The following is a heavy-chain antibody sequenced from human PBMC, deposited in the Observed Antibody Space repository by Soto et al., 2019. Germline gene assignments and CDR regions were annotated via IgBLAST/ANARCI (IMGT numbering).Heavy chain of an antibody. Sequence: GGSLRLSCAASGFTFSSYWMHWVRQAPGKGLVWVSRINSDGSSTGYADSVKGRFTISRDNAKNTLYLQMNSLRAEDTAVYYCARASRYYYDSSCYYSSNHFDYRGQGSLVTGSA. CDR3: ARASRYYYDSSCYYSSNHFDY. J-gene: IGHJ4*02. V-gene: IGHV3-74*01. CDR1: GFTFSSYW. CDR2: INSDGSST. D-gene: IGHD3-22*01.